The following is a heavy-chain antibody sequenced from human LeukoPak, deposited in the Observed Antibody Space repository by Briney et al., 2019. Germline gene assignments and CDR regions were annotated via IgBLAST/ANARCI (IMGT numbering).Heavy chain of an antibody. CDR1: GFTFSSYA. D-gene: IGHD4-17*01. CDR3: AKDLYYGDYAGV. Sequence: GGSLRLSCAASGFTFSSYAMSWVRQAPGKGLEWVSAISGSGGSTYYADSVKGRFTISRDNSKNTLYLQMNSLRAEGTAVYYCAKDLYYGDYAGVWRQGTLVTVSS. V-gene: IGHV3-23*01. J-gene: IGHJ4*02. CDR2: ISGSGGST.